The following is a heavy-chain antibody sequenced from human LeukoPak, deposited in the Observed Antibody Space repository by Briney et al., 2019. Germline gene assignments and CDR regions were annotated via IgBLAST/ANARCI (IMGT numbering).Heavy chain of an antibody. J-gene: IGHJ6*02. Sequence: PGRSLRLSCAASGFSFNTYGMHWARQAPGKGLEWVALISDDGSNKFYGDSVKGRFTISSDNSKNTLYLQMNSLGGEDTAVYYCAKYSSSSNYYYGMDVWGQGTTVTVSS. CDR3: AKYSSSSNYYYGMDV. CDR1: GFSFNTYG. CDR2: ISDDGSNK. D-gene: IGHD6-6*01. V-gene: IGHV3-30*18.